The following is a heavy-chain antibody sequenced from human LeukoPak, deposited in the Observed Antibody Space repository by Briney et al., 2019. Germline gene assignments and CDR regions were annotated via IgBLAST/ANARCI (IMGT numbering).Heavy chain of an antibody. CDR2: IKQDGSEK. D-gene: IGHD1-26*01. J-gene: IGHJ4*02. V-gene: IGHV3-7*01. CDR3: ARDSELPYFDY. Sequence: QPGGSLRLSCAVSGFTFSYYWMTWVRQAPGKGLEWVANIKQDGSEKYYVDSVKGRFTISRDNAKNSLYLQMNSLTDEDTAVYYCARDSELPYFDYWGQGTLVTVSS. CDR1: GFTFSYYW.